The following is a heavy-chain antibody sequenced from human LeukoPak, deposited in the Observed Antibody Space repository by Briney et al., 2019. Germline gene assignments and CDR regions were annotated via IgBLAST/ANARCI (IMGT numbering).Heavy chain of an antibody. J-gene: IGHJ1*01. CDR1: GFTFSDHY. CDR3: ARVVGGGYCSGGSCSEYFQH. V-gene: IGHV3-72*01. Sequence: PGGSLRLSCAASGFTFSDHYMDWVRQAPGKGLEWVGRIRNKAQRYTTECAASVRGRFTISRDDSKNSLYLQMNSLKTEDTAVYYCARVVGGGYCSGGSCSEYFQHWGQGTLVTVSS. CDR2: IRNKAQRYTT. D-gene: IGHD2-15*01.